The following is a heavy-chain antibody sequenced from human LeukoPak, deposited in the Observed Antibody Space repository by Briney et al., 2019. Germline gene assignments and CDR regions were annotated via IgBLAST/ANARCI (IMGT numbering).Heavy chain of an antibody. CDR1: GYTFTGYY. D-gene: IGHD2-2*02. Sequence: GASVKVSCKASGYTFTGYYMHWVRQAPGQGLEWMGRINPNSGGTNYAQKFQGRVTMTRDTSISTAHMEPSRLRSDDTAVYYCARGTVVPAAIRTAADYYYYGMDVWGQGTTVTVSS. CDR2: INPNSGGT. CDR3: ARGTVVPAAIRTAADYYYYGMDV. J-gene: IGHJ6*02. V-gene: IGHV1-2*06.